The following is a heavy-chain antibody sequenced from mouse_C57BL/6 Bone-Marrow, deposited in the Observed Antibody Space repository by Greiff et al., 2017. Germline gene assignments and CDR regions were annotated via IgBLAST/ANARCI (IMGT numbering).Heavy chain of an antibody. Sequence: QVQLQQSGAELARPGASVKLSCKASGYTFTSYGISWVKQRTGQGLEWIGEIYPRSGNTYYNEKFKGKATLTADKSSSTAYMERRSLTSEDSAVDFCAREGLPEGFAYWGQGTLVTVSA. CDR2: IYPRSGNT. D-gene: IGHD3-1*01. V-gene: IGHV1-81*01. CDR3: AREGLPEGFAY. CDR1: GYTFTSYG. J-gene: IGHJ3*01.